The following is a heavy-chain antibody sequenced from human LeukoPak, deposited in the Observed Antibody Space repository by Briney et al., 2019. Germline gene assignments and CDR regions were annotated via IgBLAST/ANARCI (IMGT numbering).Heavy chain of an antibody. D-gene: IGHD2-15*01. CDR3: AKTGYCSGGSCNYYFDY. Sequence: GGSLRLSCAASGFTFSSYGMHWVRQAPGKGLEWVAVISYDGSNKYYADSVKGRFTISRDNSKNTLYLQMNSLRAEDTAVYYCAKTGYCSGGSCNYYFDYWGQGTLVTVSS. CDR2: ISYDGSNK. J-gene: IGHJ4*02. CDR1: GFTFSSYG. V-gene: IGHV3-30*18.